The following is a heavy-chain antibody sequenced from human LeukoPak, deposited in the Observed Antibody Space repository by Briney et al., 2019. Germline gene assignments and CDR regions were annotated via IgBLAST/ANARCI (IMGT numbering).Heavy chain of an antibody. V-gene: IGHV3-20*04. CDR2: INWNGGST. CDR3: ARGRGYYFDY. J-gene: IGHJ4*02. D-gene: IGHD1-26*01. Sequence: GGSLRLSCAASGFTFDDYGMSWVRQAPGKGLEWVSGINWNGGSTGYADSVKGRFTISRENAKNSLYLQINSLRAGDTAIYYCARGRGYYFDYWGQGTLVTVSS. CDR1: GFTFDDYG.